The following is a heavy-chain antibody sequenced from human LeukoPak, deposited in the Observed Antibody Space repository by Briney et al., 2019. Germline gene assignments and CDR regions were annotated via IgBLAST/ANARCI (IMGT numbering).Heavy chain of an antibody. Sequence: ASVKVSCKASGGTFSSYAVSWVRQAPGQGLEWMGGIIPIFGTANYAQKFQGRVTITADESTSTAYMALSSLRSEETAVYYCARDGLKYNWFDPWGQGTLVTVSS. V-gene: IGHV1-69*13. J-gene: IGHJ5*02. CDR3: ARDGLKYNWFDP. D-gene: IGHD5-12*01. CDR1: GGTFSSYA. CDR2: IIPIFGTA.